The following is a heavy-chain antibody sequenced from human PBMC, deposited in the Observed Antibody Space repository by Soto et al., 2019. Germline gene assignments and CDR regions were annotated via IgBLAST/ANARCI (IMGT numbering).Heavy chain of an antibody. CDR1: GYTFTGYY. V-gene: IGHV1-2*04. Sequence: ASVKVSCKGSGYTFTGYYMHWVGQGPGQRVEWMGWINPNSGGTNYAQKFQGWVTMTRDTSISTAYMELSRLRSDDTAVYYCARETIVATITGYYYGMDVWGQGTTVTVSS. CDR2: INPNSGGT. J-gene: IGHJ6*02. D-gene: IGHD5-12*01. CDR3: ARETIVATITGYYYGMDV.